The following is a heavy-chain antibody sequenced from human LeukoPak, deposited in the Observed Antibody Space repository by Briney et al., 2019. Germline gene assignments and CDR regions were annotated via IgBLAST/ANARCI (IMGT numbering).Heavy chain of an antibody. Sequence: EPGGSLRPSCAASGFTFSSYSMNWVRQAAGKGLEWVSYISSSSSTIYYADSVEGRFTISRNNAKNALYLQMNSLRAEDTAVYYCARGYYYDSSGHFAPVDYWGQGTLVTVSS. V-gene: IGHV3-48*01. D-gene: IGHD3-22*01. J-gene: IGHJ4*02. CDR1: GFTFSSYS. CDR2: ISSSSSTI. CDR3: ARGYYYDSSGHFAPVDY.